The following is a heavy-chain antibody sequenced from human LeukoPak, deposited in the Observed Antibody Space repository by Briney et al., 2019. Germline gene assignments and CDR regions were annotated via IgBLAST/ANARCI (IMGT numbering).Heavy chain of an antibody. Sequence: SETLSLTCAVYGGSFSGYYWSWIRQPPGKGLEWIGEINHSGSTNYNPSLKSRVTISVDTSKNQFSLKLSSVTAADTAVYYCARGIQVYLDYWGQGTLVTVSS. CDR2: INHSGST. J-gene: IGHJ4*02. CDR1: GGSFSGYY. V-gene: IGHV4-34*01. CDR3: ARGIQVYLDY.